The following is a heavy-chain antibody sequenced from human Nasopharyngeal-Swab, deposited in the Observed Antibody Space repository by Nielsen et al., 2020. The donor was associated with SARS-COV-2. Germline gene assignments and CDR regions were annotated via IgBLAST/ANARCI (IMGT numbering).Heavy chain of an antibody. CDR2: ISYDGSNK. CDR3: ARGYCSSGSCYAKHYGMDV. D-gene: IGHD2-15*01. J-gene: IGHJ6*02. Sequence: GESLKISCAASGFTFSSYAMHWVRQAPGKGLEWVAVISYDGSNKYYADSVKGRFTISRDSAKNSLYLQMNNLRAEDTAVYYCARGYCSSGSCYAKHYGMDVWGQGTTVTVSS. CDR1: GFTFSSYA. V-gene: IGHV3-30-3*01.